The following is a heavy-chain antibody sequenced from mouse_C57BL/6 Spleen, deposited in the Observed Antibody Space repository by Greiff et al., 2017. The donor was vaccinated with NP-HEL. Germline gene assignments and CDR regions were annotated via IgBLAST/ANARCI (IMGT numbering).Heavy chain of an antibody. CDR1: GFNIKDDY. J-gene: IGHJ2*01. Sequence: VQLQQSGAELVRPGASVKLSCTASGFNIKDDYMHWVKQRPEQGLEWIGWIDPENGDTEYASKFQGKATITADTSSNTAYLQRSSLTSEDTAVYYCTRITTVLFDYWGQGTTLTVSS. CDR2: IDPENGDT. D-gene: IGHD1-1*01. CDR3: TRITTVLFDY. V-gene: IGHV14-4*01.